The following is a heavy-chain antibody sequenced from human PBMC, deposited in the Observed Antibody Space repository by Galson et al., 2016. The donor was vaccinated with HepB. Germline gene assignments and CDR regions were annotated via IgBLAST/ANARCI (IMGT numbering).Heavy chain of an antibody. CDR1: GFTFSSYW. J-gene: IGHJ6*02. V-gene: IGHV3-74*01. CDR3: ARALGSSSYGMDV. Sequence: SLRLSCAASGFTFSSYWMHWVRQAPGKGLVWVSRINSDGSSTSYADSVKGRVTISRDNAKNTLYLQMNSLRAEDTAVYYCARALGSSSYGMDVWGQGTTVTVSS. CDR2: INSDGSST. D-gene: IGHD6-6*01.